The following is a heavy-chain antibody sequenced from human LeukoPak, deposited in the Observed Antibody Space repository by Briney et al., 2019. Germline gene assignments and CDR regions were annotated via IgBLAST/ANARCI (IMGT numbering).Heavy chain of an antibody. CDR1: GGSISSYY. V-gene: IGHV4-59*01. CDR3: ARGGYYGSGNDFRFDP. Sequence: PSETLSLTCTVSGGSISSYYWSWIRQPPGKGLEWIGYIYYSGSTNYKPSLKSRVTISVDTSKNQFSLKLSSVAAADTAVYYCARGGYYGSGNDFRFDPWGQGTLVTVSS. J-gene: IGHJ5*02. CDR2: IYYSGST. D-gene: IGHD3-10*01.